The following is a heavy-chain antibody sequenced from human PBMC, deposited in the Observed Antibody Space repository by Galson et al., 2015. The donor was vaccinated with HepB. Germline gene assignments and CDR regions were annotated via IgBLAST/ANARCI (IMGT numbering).Heavy chain of an antibody. J-gene: IGHJ6*03. D-gene: IGHD6-19*01. CDR1: GGTFSSYG. CDR2: IIPIFGTP. Sequence: SVKVSCKASGGTFSSYGISWVRQAPGQGLEWMGGIIPIFGTPNYVQRFQGRVTITADESTSTAYMELSSLGSEDTAVYYCARVLVAGTLYYYMDVWGKGTTVTVSS. CDR3: ARVLVAGTLYYYMDV. V-gene: IGHV1-69*13.